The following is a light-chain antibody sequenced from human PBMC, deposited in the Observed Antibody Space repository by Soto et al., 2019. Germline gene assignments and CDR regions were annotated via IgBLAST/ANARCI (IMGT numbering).Light chain of an antibody. CDR1: QTISSR. CDR3: QHYDSYSST. V-gene: IGKV1-5*03. Sequence: DIQMTQSPSTLSASVGDRVTSTCRASQTISSRLAWYQQKPGKAPKLLIYRASSLESGVPSRFSGSGSGAEFTLTISSLQPDDFATYYCQHYDSYSSTFGPGTEVDIK. J-gene: IGKJ3*01. CDR2: RAS.